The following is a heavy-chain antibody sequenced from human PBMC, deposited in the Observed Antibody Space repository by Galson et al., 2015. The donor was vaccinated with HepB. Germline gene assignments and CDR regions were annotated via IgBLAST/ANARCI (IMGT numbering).Heavy chain of an antibody. J-gene: IGHJ4*02. CDR1: GFTFSSYA. D-gene: IGHD1-26*01. CDR2: IGGSGGST. V-gene: IGHV3-23*01. Sequence: SLRLSCAASGFTFSSYAMTWVRQAPGKGLEWVSVIGGSGGSTYYADSVKGRFTISRDNSKNRLYLQMNSLRVEDTAVYYCAKDLEMGPRGYLDNWGQGTLVTVSS. CDR3: AKDLEMGPRGYLDN.